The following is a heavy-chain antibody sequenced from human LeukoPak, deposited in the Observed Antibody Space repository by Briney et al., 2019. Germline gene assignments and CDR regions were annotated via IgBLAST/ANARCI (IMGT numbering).Heavy chain of an antibody. Sequence: SETLSLTCTVSGGSISNYYGSWIRQPAGKGLEFIGRIYSSGSTNYNPSLKSRVTMSVDTSKNQFSLRLSSVTAADSAMYYCARGGYTIFDYWGQGTLVTVSS. CDR3: ARGGYTIFDY. V-gene: IGHV4-4*07. CDR2: IYSSGST. CDR1: GGSISNYY. J-gene: IGHJ4*02. D-gene: IGHD1-1*01.